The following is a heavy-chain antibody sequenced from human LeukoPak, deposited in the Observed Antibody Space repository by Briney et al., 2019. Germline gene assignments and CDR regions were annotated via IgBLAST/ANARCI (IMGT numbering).Heavy chain of an antibody. J-gene: IGHJ4*02. CDR3: ARVPQGSSWPYYFDY. D-gene: IGHD6-13*01. Sequence: SVKVSCKASGGTFSSYAISWVRQAPGQGLECMGRIIPILDIATYAQKFQGRVTITADRSTTTAYMELSSLRSEDTAVYYCARVPQGSSWPYYFDYWGQGTLVTVSS. CDR1: GGTFSSYA. CDR2: IIPILDIA. V-gene: IGHV1-69*04.